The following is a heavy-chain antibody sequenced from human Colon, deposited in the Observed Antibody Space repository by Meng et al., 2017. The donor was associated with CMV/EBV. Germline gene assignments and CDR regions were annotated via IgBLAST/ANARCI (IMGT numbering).Heavy chain of an antibody. J-gene: IGHJ4*02. CDR1: GYTFTSYD. CDR3: ASVWYSAYDPFDC. Sequence: ASVKVSCKASGYTFTSYDINWVRQATGQGLEWMGWINPQNGDTKYAQNFQGRVTMTRDTSISTAYMELSSLKSDDSAVYYCASVWYSAYDPFDCWGQGTVVTVSS. CDR2: INPQNGDT. V-gene: IGHV1-2*02. D-gene: IGHD5-12*01.